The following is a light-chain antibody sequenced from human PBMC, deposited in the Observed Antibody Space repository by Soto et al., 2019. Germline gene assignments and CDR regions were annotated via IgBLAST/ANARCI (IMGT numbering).Light chain of an antibody. Sequence: DIVMTQFPDSLTVPLGERATINCKFSQSVLYSSNNKSYLAWYQHKPGQPPKVLIYWASTRESGVPDRFSGSGSGTDFTLTISSLQADDVAVYYCQQYYTTPYTFGQGTKVDIK. CDR3: QQYYTTPYT. CDR2: WAS. CDR1: QSVLYSSNNKSY. J-gene: IGKJ2*01. V-gene: IGKV4-1*01.